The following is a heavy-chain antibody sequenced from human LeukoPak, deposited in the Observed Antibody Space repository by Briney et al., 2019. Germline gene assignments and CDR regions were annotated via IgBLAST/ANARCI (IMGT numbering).Heavy chain of an antibody. J-gene: IGHJ4*02. CDR3: ARDLGGEYDSNGYASFDY. V-gene: IGHV4-59*12. CDR2: IYYSGST. D-gene: IGHD3-22*01. CDR1: GGSISSYY. Sequence: SETLSLTCTVSGGSISSYYWSWIRQPPGKGLEWIGYIYYSGSTNYNPSLKSRVNISIDTSKNQFSLKLRSVTAADTAVYFCARDLGGEYDSNGYASFDYWGQGTLVTVSS.